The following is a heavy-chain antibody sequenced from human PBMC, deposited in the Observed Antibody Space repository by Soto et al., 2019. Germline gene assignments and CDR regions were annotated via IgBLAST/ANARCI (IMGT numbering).Heavy chain of an antibody. V-gene: IGHV3-11*06. Sequence: GGSLRLSCAASGFNFSDHYMNWIRQAPGKGLEWVSYISGSSRYTNFADSVKGRFTISRDNAKNSLYLQMNSLRAEETDVYYCERNPSGWPYYDYWGQGPPVTVSS. J-gene: IGHJ4*02. CDR2: ISGSSRYT. CDR1: GFNFSDHY. CDR3: ERNPSGWPYYDY. D-gene: IGHD6-19*01.